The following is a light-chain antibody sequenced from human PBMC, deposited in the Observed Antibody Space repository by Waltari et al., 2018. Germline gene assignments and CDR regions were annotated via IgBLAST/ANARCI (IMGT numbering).Light chain of an antibody. V-gene: IGKV1-33*01. CDR1: LDSSTS. J-gene: IGKJ2*01. Sequence: TCRATLDSSTSLSWCQQRPGKAPQLLIYDASTLQPGVPSRFSGSGSGTTFSFTITSLQPEDSATYYCQHYHNLPYTFGRGTKLQIK. CDR2: DAS. CDR3: QHYHNLPYT.